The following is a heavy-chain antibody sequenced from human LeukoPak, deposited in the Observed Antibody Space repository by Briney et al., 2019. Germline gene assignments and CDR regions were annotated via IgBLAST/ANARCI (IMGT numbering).Heavy chain of an antibody. CDR1: GYTFTSYY. J-gene: IGHJ4*02. D-gene: IGHD3-22*01. V-gene: IGHV1-46*01. Sequence: ASVKVSCKASGYTFTSYYMHWVRQAPGQGLEWMGIINPSGGSTSYAQKFQGRVTMTRDTSISTAYMELSRLRSDDTAVYYCAREGLYYYDNTGYYPHWGQGTLVTVSS. CDR3: AREGLYYYDNTGYYPH. CDR2: INPSGGST.